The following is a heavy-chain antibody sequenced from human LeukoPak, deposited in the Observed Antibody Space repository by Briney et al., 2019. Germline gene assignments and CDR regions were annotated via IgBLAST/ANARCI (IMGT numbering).Heavy chain of an antibody. V-gene: IGHV3-21*01. CDR1: GFTFSSYS. CDR3: ARDSRDYYDSSGYGRLSY. J-gene: IGHJ4*02. CDR2: ISSSGSYT. D-gene: IGHD3-22*01. Sequence: GGSLRLSCAASGFTFSSYSMNWVRQAPGKGLEWVSSISSSGSYTYYADSLKGRFTISRDNAKNSLSLQMNSPRAEDTAVYYCARDSRDYYDSSGYGRLSYWGQGTLVTVSS.